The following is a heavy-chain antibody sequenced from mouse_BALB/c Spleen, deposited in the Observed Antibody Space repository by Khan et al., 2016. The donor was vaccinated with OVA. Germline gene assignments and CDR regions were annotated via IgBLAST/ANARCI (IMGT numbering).Heavy chain of an antibody. J-gene: IGHJ3*01. D-gene: IGHD1-1*01. Sequence: EVELVESGGDLVKPGGSLKLSCAASGFTFSTYGMSWVRQTPDKRLEWVATISSGGSYTYYPDSVKGRFTISRDNAKNTLNLQMRSLKSADTTMDYCTRLAYYYNSEGFAYWGQGTLGTVSA. V-gene: IGHV5-6*01. CDR1: GFTFSTYG. CDR3: TRLAYYYNSEGFAY. CDR2: ISSGGSYT.